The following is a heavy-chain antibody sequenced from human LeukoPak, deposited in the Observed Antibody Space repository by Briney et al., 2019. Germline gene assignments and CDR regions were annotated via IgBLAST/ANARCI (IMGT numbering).Heavy chain of an antibody. J-gene: IGHJ4*02. CDR2: IIPIFGTA. V-gene: IGHV1-69*05. Sequence: GASAKVSCKASGGTFSSYAISWVRQAPGQGLEWMGGIIPIFGTANYAQKLQGRVTMTTDTSTSTAYMELRSLRSDDTAVYYCARGESGGYDYGHFDYWGQGTLVTVSS. CDR1: GGTFSSYA. CDR3: ARGESGGYDYGHFDY. D-gene: IGHD5-12*01.